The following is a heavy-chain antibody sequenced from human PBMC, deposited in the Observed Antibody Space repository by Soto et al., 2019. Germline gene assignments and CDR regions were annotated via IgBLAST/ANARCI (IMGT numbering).Heavy chain of an antibody. CDR3: ARERGPRSGYDRYRFDT. CDR2: LIPIFGTA. D-gene: IGHD3-3*01. J-gene: IGHJ5*02. V-gene: IGHV1-69*12. CDR1: GGTFSSYA. Sequence: QVQLVQSGAEVKKPGSSVKVSCKASGGTFSSYAITWVRQAPGQGLEWMGGLIPIFGTANYAQKFQGRVTNTADDSTSTAYRDVSSLRCEDTAVDYWARERGPRSGYDRYRFDTWGQGTLVTVSS.